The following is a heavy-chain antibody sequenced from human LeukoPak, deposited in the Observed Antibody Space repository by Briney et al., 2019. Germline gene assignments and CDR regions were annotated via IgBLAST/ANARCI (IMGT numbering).Heavy chain of an antibody. J-gene: IGHJ4*02. CDR3: ARDISSSSWSIDY. D-gene: IGHD6-13*01. CDR2: ISYDGRNK. V-gene: IGHV3-30*04. Sequence: GGSLRLSRAASGFTFSSYAMHWVRQAPGKGLEWVAVISYDGRNKYYADSVKGRFTISRDNSKNTLYLQMNSLRAEDTAVYYCARDISSSSWSIDYWGQGTLVTVSS. CDR1: GFTFSSYA.